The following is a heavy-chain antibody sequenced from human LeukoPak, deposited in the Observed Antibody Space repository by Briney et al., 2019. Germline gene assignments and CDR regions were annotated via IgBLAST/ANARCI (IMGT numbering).Heavy chain of an antibody. CDR1: GFTFSSYA. CDR2: ISGSGGST. V-gene: IGHV3-23*01. D-gene: IGHD2-15*01. Sequence: PGGSLRLSCAGSGFTFSSYAMSWVRQAPGKGLEWVSAISGSGGSTYYADSVKGRFTISRDNSKNTLYLQMNSLRAEDTAVYYCAKDCSGGSCYFDYWGQGTLVTVSS. J-gene: IGHJ4*02. CDR3: AKDCSGGSCYFDY.